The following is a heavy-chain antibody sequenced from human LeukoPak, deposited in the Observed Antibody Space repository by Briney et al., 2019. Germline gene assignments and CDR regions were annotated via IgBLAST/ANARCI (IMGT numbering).Heavy chain of an antibody. D-gene: IGHD3-22*01. J-gene: IGHJ4*02. Sequence: PGGSLRLSCAASGFTFSSYSMNWVRQAPGKGLEWVSSISSSSSYIYHADSVKGRFTISKDNAKNSLYLQMNSLRAEDTAVYYCAKDLALSRYYYDSSGYYFDYWGQGTLVTVSS. V-gene: IGHV3-21*04. CDR3: AKDLALSRYYYDSSGYYFDY. CDR2: ISSSSSYI. CDR1: GFTFSSYS.